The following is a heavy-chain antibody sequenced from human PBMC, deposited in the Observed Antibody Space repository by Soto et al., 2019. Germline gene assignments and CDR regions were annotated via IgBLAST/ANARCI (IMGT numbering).Heavy chain of an antibody. CDR1: GFTFSNAW. CDR2: IKSKTDGGAT. D-gene: IGHD2-21*02. V-gene: IGHV3-15*07. CDR3: TTDGLYCGGDCYSYYYYGMDV. Sequence: GGSLRLSCAASGFTFSNAWMNWVRQAPGKGLEWVGRIKSKTDGGATDYAAPVKGRFTISRDDSKNTLYLQMNSLKTEDTAVYYCTTDGLYCGGDCYSYYYYGMDVWGQGTTVTVSS. J-gene: IGHJ6*02.